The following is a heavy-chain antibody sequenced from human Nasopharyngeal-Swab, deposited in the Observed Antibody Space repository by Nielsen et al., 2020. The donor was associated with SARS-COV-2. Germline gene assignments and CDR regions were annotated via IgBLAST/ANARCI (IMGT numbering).Heavy chain of an antibody. J-gene: IGHJ4*02. CDR3: ARDFSRGFDY. Sequence: SPKISRAASGFTFSDYYMSWIRQAPGKGLEWVSYISSSGSTIYYADSVKGRFTISRDNPKNSLYLQLNSLRAEDTAVYYCARDFSRGFDYWGQGTLVTVSS. CDR1: GFTFSDYY. CDR2: ISSSGSTI. V-gene: IGHV3-11*04.